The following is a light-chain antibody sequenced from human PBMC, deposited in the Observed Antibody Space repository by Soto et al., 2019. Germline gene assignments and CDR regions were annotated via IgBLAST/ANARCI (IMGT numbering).Light chain of an antibody. J-gene: IGKJ1*01. CDR3: QQYGGSPWT. Sequence: EIVLTQSPGTLSLSPGERATLSCRASQSVSSNYLAWFQQRPGQPPRLIIYGVSTRATGTPDRLSASGSGTDFTLTINRLEREDFAVYYCQQYGGSPWTFGQGTKLEIK. CDR2: GVS. CDR1: QSVSSNY. V-gene: IGKV3-20*01.